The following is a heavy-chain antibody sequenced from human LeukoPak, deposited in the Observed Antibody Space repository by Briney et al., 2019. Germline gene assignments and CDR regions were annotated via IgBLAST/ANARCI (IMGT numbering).Heavy chain of an antibody. J-gene: IGHJ1*01. D-gene: IGHD3/OR15-3a*01. Sequence: SETLSLTCAVYGGSFSGYYWSWIRQPPGKGLEWIGEINHSGSTNYNPSLKSRVTISVDTSKNQFSLKLSSVTAADTAVYYCASHRAPGLEYFQRWGQGTLVTVSS. V-gene: IGHV4-34*01. CDR2: INHSGST. CDR1: GGSFSGYY. CDR3: ASHRAPGLEYFQR.